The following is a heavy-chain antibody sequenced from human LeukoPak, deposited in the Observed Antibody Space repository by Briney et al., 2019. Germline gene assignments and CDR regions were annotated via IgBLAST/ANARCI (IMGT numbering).Heavy chain of an antibody. V-gene: IGHV1-2*02. CDR1: GYTFTGYY. Sequence: ASVKVSCKASGYTFTGYYMHWVRQAPGQGLEWMGWINPNSGGTNYAQKFQGRVTMTRDTSISTAYMELRSLKSDDTAVYYCARGSTARYYYDSSGYYRGAVDYWGQGTLVTLSS. CDR2: INPNSGGT. D-gene: IGHD3-22*01. J-gene: IGHJ4*02. CDR3: ARGSTARYYYDSSGYYRGAVDY.